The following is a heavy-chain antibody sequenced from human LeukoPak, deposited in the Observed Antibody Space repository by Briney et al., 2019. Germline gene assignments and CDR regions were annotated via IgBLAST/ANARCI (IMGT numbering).Heavy chain of an antibody. J-gene: IGHJ4*02. CDR2: IYYSGST. CDR1: GGSISSYY. CDR3: ARTSPFYSPLISFDY. D-gene: IGHD2-21*01. Sequence: LETLSLTCTVSGGSISSYYWSWIRQPPGKGLEWIGYIYYSGSTNYNPSLKSRVTISVDTSKNQSSLKLSSVTAADTAVYYCARTSPFYSPLISFDYWGQGTLVTVSS. V-gene: IGHV4-59*01.